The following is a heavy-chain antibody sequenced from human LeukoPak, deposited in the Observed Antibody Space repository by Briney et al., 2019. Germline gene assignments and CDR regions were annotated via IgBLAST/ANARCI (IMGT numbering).Heavy chain of an antibody. Sequence: PGGSLRLSCAASGFTFSDYYMSWIRQAPGKGLEGVSYISSSGSTIYYADSVKGRFTISRDNAKNSLYLQMNSLRAEDTAVYYCARAYCGGDCYSDAFDIWGQGTMVTVSS. CDR1: GFTFSDYY. V-gene: IGHV3-11*01. J-gene: IGHJ3*02. CDR3: ARAYCGGDCYSDAFDI. CDR2: ISSSGSTI. D-gene: IGHD2-21*02.